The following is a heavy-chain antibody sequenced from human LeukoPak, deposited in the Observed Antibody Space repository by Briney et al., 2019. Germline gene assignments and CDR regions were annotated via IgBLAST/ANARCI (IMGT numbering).Heavy chain of an antibody. V-gene: IGHV4-39*01. CDR2: NSGST. J-gene: IGHJ3*02. CDR1: GGSISSSSYY. CDR3: ARDFI. D-gene: IGHD3-3*01. Sequence: SETLSLTCTVSGGSISSSSYYWGWIRQPPGKGLEWIGSNSGSTYYNPSLKSRVTISVDTSKNQFSLKLSSVTAADTAAYYCARDFIWGQGTMVTVSS.